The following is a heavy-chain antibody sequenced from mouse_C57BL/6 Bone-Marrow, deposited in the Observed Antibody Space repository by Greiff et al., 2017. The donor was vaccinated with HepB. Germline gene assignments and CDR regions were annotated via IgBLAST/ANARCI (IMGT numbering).Heavy chain of an antibody. CDR3: AGGYYYGSSYAMDY. J-gene: IGHJ4*01. Sequence: VKLMESGPGLAKPSQTLSLTCSVTGYSITSDYWNWIRKFPGNKLEYMGYISYSGSTYYNPSLKSRISITRDTSKNQYYLQLNSVTTEDTATYYCAGGYYYGSSYAMDYWGQGTSVTVSS. CDR2: ISYSGST. V-gene: IGHV3-8*01. CDR1: GYSITSDY. D-gene: IGHD1-1*01.